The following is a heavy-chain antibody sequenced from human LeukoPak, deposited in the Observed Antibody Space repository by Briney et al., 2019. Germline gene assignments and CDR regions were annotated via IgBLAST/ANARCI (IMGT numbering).Heavy chain of an antibody. CDR1: GFTFSSYS. CDR2: ISSSSNYI. V-gene: IGHV3-21*01. J-gene: IGHJ4*02. CDR3: ARGGYFDY. D-gene: IGHD3-16*01. Sequence: GGSLRLSCAASGFTFSSYSMNWVRQAPGKGLEWVLSISSSSNYIYYADSVKGRFTISRDNARNSLYLQMNSLRAKDTAVYDCARGGYFDYWGQGTLVTVSS.